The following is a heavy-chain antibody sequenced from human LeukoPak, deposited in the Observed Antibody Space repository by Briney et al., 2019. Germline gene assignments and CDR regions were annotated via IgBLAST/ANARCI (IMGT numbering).Heavy chain of an antibody. J-gene: IGHJ3*02. Sequence: ASVKVSCKASGYTFTNYYIHWVRQAPGHGLEWLGISNPSGDSTNYAQKFQGRVTMTRDTSTSTVYMELTSLRSEDTAVYYCARDGLYCTNGVCSSDIWGQGTLVTVSS. D-gene: IGHD2-8*01. CDR2: SNPSGDST. CDR1: GYTFTNYY. CDR3: ARDGLYCTNGVCSSDI. V-gene: IGHV1-46*01.